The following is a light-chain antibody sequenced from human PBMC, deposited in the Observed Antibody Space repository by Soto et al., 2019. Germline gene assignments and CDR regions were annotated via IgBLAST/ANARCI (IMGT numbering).Light chain of an antibody. J-gene: IGKJ2*01. V-gene: IGKV3-15*01. CDR2: GAS. Sequence: EIVMTQSPATLSVSPGERATLSCRASQSVSRNLAWYQQKPGQAPRLLIYGASTGATGIPARFSGSGSGTEFTLTISSLQSEDFAVYYCQQYNNWPPYTFGQGTKLEIK. CDR1: QSVSRN. CDR3: QQYNNWPPYT.